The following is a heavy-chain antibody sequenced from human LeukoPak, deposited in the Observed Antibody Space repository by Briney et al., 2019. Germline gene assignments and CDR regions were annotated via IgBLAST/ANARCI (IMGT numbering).Heavy chain of an antibody. CDR1: GYTSTGYY. Sequence: GASVKVSCKASGYTSTGYYMHWVRQAPGQGLEWMGWINPNSGGTNYAQKFQGRVTMTRDTSISTAYMELSRLRSDDTAVYYCATRAADIATRPAYYYYYMDVWGKGTTVTVSS. J-gene: IGHJ6*03. CDR2: INPNSGGT. CDR3: ATRAADIATRPAYYYYYMDV. D-gene: IGHD6-6*01. V-gene: IGHV1-2*02.